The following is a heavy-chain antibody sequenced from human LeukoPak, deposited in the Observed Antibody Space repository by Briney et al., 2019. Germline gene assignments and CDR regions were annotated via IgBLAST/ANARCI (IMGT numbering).Heavy chain of an antibody. Sequence: SETLSLTCTVFGGSINSYCWNWIRQPPRPGQEWVGYIFNSGSTNYNPSLKGRVNISVDPSKNQFSLNLTSVSAADTAVYYCARQGAVAGTFDYWGQGTLVTVSS. CDR3: ARQGAVAGTFDY. CDR1: GGSINSYC. CDR2: IFNSGST. J-gene: IGHJ4*02. D-gene: IGHD6-19*01. V-gene: IGHV4-59*08.